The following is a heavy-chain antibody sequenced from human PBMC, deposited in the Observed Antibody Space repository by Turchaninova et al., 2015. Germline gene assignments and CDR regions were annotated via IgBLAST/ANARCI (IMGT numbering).Heavy chain of an antibody. Sequence: QVQVQQWGAGLLKPSETLSLPCAGYGGSFSGFYWSWIRQPPGKGLGWTGEIDHRGITNYNTSLKSRITISVDTSNNQMSLKMTSVTAADTAVYFCARCGYGDYWGQGILVTVS. CDR3: ARCGYGDY. D-gene: IGHD5-18*01. J-gene: IGHJ4*02. CDR1: GGSFSGFY. CDR2: IDHRGIT. V-gene: IGHV4-34*01.